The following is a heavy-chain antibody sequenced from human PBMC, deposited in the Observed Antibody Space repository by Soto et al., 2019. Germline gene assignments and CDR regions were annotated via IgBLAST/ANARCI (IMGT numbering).Heavy chain of an antibody. CDR2: IGTAGDT. CDR1: WFTFSSYD. J-gene: IGHJ3*02. D-gene: IGHD6-13*01. Sequence: PGGSLRISFAAPWFTFSSYDMHWVRPATGKGLEWVSAIGTAGDTYYPGSVKGRFTISRENAKNSLYLQMNSLRAEDTAVYYCTRERQGSSWYHDAFDIWGQGTMVTVSS. CDR3: TRERQGSSWYHDAFDI. V-gene: IGHV3-13*01.